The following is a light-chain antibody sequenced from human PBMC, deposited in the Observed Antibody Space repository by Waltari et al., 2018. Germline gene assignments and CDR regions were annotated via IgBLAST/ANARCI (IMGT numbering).Light chain of an antibody. CDR2: GNS. Sequence: QSVLTQPPSVSGAPGQRVTISCPGSSSNIGAGYYVHWYQQLPGTAPKLLIYGNSNRPSGVPDRFSGSKSGTSASLAITGLQAEDEADYYCQSYDSSLSGYVFGTGTKVTVL. V-gene: IGLV1-40*01. CDR1: SSNIGAGYY. J-gene: IGLJ1*01. CDR3: QSYDSSLSGYV.